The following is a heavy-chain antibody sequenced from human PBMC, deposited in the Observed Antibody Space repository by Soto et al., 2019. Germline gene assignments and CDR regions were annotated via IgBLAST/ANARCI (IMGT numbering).Heavy chain of an antibody. CDR1: GYTFTSYG. CDR2: ISAYNGNT. J-gene: IGHJ2*01. Sequence: QVQLVQSGAEVKKPGASVKVSCKASGYTFTSYGISWVRQAPGQGLEWMGWISAYNGNTNYAQKLQGRVTMTTDTSTRTAYMELRSLRSDDTAVYYCARATYCSSTSCYNWYFDLWGRGTLVTVSS. D-gene: IGHD2-2*01. V-gene: IGHV1-18*01. CDR3: ARATYCSSTSCYNWYFDL.